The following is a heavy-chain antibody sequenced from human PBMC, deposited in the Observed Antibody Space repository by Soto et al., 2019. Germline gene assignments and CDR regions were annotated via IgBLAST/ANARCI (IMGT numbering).Heavy chain of an antibody. V-gene: IGHV3-21*01. CDR2: ISSSSSYI. Sequence: EVQLVESGGGLVKPGGSLRLSCAASGFTFSSYSMNWVRQAPGKGLECVSSISSSSSYIYYADSVKGRFTISRDNANNSLYLQMSSLRAEDTDADYCARAYSSGWHYYYYMDVWGKGTTGTGSS. D-gene: IGHD6-19*01. CDR3: ARAYSSGWHYYYYMDV. J-gene: IGHJ6*03. CDR1: GFTFSSYS.